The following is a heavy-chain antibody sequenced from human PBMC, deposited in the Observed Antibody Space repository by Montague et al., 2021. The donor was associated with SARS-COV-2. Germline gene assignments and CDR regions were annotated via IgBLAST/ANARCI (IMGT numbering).Heavy chain of an antibody. J-gene: IGHJ5*02. CDR1: GGAMSSYY. Sequence: SETLSLTCTVSGGAMSSYYWSWVRLPPGKGLEWNWFIYFSGSTNYYPSLKSRVTISVYTSKNQFSLKLSSVTAADTATYYCARHGCSSGRHRCGFDPWGQGTLVTVSS. CDR3: ARHGCSSGRHRCGFDP. CDR2: IYFSGST. V-gene: IGHV4-59*08. D-gene: IGHD6-19*01.